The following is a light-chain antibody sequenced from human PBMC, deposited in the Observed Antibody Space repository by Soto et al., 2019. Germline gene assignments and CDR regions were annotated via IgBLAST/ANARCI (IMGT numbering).Light chain of an antibody. CDR3: QQYGSSPPWT. V-gene: IGKV3-20*01. CDR1: QSVSSSY. J-gene: IGKJ1*01. CDR2: DAS. Sequence: EIVLTQSPGTLSLSPGERATLSCSARQSVSSSYFAWYQQKPGQAPRLLIYDASSRATGIPDRFSGSGSGSDLNLTIIRLEPEDYAVYYCQQYGSSPPWTFGQGTKVEIK.